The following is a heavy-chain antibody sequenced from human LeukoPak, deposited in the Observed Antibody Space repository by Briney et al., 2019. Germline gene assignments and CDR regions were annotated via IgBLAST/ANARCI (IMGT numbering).Heavy chain of an antibody. D-gene: IGHD5-24*01. J-gene: IGHJ4*02. CDR3: ARDSRDGYNYDQYYFDY. Sequence: PVKVSCKASGGTFSSYAISWVRQAPGQGLEWMGGIIPIFGTANYAQKFQGRVTTTADESTSTAYMELSSLRSEDTAVYYCARDSRDGYNYDQYYFDYWGQGTLVTVSS. CDR2: IIPIFGTA. CDR1: GGTFSSYA. V-gene: IGHV1-69*01.